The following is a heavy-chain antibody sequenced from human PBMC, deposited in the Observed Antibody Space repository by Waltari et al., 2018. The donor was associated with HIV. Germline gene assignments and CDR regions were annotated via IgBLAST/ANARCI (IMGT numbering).Heavy chain of an antibody. J-gene: IGHJ4*02. CDR1: RDVFTNFS. CDR3: AASPERPGFEAPLFFFDY. D-gene: IGHD5-12*01. V-gene: IGHV1-69*13. Sequence: VQLVQSGAEMKKPGSSVRVSCKCSRDVFTNFSFNWLRQAPGQRPGWMAEIPPVSGTTDYARKFRGRVTLSADKSASTIYMDLRSLSSGDTAVYYCAASPERPGFEAPLFFFDYWGQGTLITVSS. CDR2: IPPVSGTT.